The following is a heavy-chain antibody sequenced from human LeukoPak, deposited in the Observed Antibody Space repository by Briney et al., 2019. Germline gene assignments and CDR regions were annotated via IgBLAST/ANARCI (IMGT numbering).Heavy chain of an antibody. Sequence: ASVKVSCKASGYTFTSYGISWVRQAPGQGLEWMGWISAYNGNTNYAQKLQGRVTMTTDTSTSTAYMELRSLRSDDTAVYYCARDGPHIAAASIRIVDYWGQGTLVPVSS. J-gene: IGHJ4*02. CDR3: ARDGPHIAAASIRIVDY. D-gene: IGHD6-13*01. CDR1: GYTFTSYG. V-gene: IGHV1-18*01. CDR2: ISAYNGNT.